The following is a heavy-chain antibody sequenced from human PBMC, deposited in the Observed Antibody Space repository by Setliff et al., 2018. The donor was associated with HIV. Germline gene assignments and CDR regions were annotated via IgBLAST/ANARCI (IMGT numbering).Heavy chain of an antibody. J-gene: IGHJ5*02. CDR3: AREGVVLAAIPERWFDA. CDR1: GYKFTGYF. CDR2: ISPYSGVT. Sequence: ASVKVSCKASGYKFTGYFMHWVRQAPGQGLEWMGWISPYSGVTKYAQKLQGRVTMTGDTSISTAYMELSRLRSDDTAVYYCAREGVVLAAIPERWFDAWGQGTLVTVSS. V-gene: IGHV1-2*02. D-gene: IGHD2-15*01.